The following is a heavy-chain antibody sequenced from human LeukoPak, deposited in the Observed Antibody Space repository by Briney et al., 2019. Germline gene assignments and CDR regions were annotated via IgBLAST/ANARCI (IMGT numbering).Heavy chain of an antibody. CDR2: IFHSGST. CDR3: ARGRTPDIPLAGTGFDFDY. V-gene: IGHV4-38-2*01. Sequence: SETLSLTCVVSGYSINNGHYWGWIRQPPGKGLEWIGTIFHSGSTYRNPSLKSRVTISVDTSKNQFSLNLRSVTAADTAVYYCARGRTPDIPLAGTGFDFDYWGQGTLVTVSS. CDR1: GYSINNGHY. J-gene: IGHJ4*02. D-gene: IGHD6-19*01.